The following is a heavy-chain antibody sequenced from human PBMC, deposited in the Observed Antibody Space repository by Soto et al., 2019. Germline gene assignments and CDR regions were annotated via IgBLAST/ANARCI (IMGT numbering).Heavy chain of an antibody. V-gene: IGHV3-23*01. CDR1: GFSFSSCA. CDR2: ISGGGRTT. D-gene: IGHD3-3*01. CDR3: AKVYSDFWRGYPFYFDS. Sequence: PGGSLRLSCAASGFSFSSCAMSWVRQAPGKGLEWVSTISGGGRTTYYADSVKGRFTISRDNSKNTLYLQRNSLRAEDTAVYYCAKVYSDFWRGYPFYFDSWGQGTLVTVSS. J-gene: IGHJ4*02.